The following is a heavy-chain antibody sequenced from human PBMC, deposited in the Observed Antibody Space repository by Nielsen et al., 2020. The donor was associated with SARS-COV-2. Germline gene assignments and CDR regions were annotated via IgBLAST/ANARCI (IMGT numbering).Heavy chain of an antibody. CDR1: GFTFSRYA. J-gene: IGHJ4*02. CDR2: FSSSGADT. Sequence: GESLKIYCAASGFTFSRYAMSWVRQAPGKGLEWVSTFSSSGADTYYADSVKGRFTISRDNSKNTLYLQMNSLRAEDTAVYYCAKEDCAGDDCWVDYWGQRTLVTVSS. V-gene: IGHV3-23*01. CDR3: AKEDCAGDDCWVDY. D-gene: IGHD2-21*02.